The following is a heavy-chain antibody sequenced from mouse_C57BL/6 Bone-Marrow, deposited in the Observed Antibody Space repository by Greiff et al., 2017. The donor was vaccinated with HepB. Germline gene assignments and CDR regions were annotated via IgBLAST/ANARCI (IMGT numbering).Heavy chain of an antibody. V-gene: IGHV1-81*01. CDR2: IYHRSGNT. J-gene: IGHJ1*03. CDR1: GYTFTSYG. Sequence: VQLQQSGAELARPGASVKLSCKASGYTFTSYGISWVKQRTGQGLEWIGEIYHRSGNTYYNEKFKGKATLTADKSSSTAYMELRSLTSEDSAVYFCSRRGTVVPWYFDVWGTGTTVTVSS. CDR3: SRRGTVVPWYFDV. D-gene: IGHD1-1*01.